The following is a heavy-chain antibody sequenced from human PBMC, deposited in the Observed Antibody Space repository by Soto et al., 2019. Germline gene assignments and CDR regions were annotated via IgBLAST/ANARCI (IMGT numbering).Heavy chain of an antibody. CDR1: GGTFSSYA. V-gene: IGHV1-69*13. CDR3: ARGVAEYSSSSPADY. D-gene: IGHD6-6*01. J-gene: IGHJ4*02. Sequence: ASVKVSCKASGGTFSSYAISWVRQAPGQGLEWMGGIIPIFGTANYAQKFQGRVTITADESTSTAYMELSSLRSEDTAVYYCARGVAEYSSSSPADYWGQGTLVNVSS. CDR2: IIPIFGTA.